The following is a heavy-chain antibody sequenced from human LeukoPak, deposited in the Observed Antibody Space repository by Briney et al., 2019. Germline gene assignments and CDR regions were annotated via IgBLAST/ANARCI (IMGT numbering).Heavy chain of an antibody. D-gene: IGHD3-10*01. CDR3: GRATGRYYYYYYGMDV. CDR1: GVSISSYY. CDR2: IYYSGST. V-gene: IGHV4-59*01. J-gene: IGHJ6*02. Sequence: SGTLSLTCTVSGVSISSYYWSWIRQPPGKGLEWIGYIYYSGSTNYNASPKSRVTISVDTSKNQFVLKLSLVAAADTAVYYWGRATGRYYYYYYGMDVWGQGTTVTVSS.